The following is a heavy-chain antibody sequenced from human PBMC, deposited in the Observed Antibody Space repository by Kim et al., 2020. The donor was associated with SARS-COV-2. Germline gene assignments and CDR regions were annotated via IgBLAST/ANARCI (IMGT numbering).Heavy chain of an antibody. V-gene: IGHV1-18*03. J-gene: IGHJ5*02. CDR3: ARAGDYVSNWFDP. D-gene: IGHD4-17*01. Sequence: YAQMLQGRVTMTTDTSPSTAYMELRSLRSDDMAVYYCARAGDYVSNWFDPWGQGTLVTVSS.